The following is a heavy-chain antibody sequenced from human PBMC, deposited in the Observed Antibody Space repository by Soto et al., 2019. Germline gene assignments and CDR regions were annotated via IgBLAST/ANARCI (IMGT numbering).Heavy chain of an antibody. CDR3: ARQGSNGAYYYYGMDV. V-gene: IGHV5-51*01. D-gene: IGHD2-8*01. Sequence: GESLKISCKGSGYRFSSYWIAWVRQMPGKGLEWMGIIYPGDSDTRYSPSFQGQVTFSVDKSNNTAYLQWSSLKASDTAMYYCARQGSNGAYYYYGMDVWGQGIAVTSP. J-gene: IGHJ6*02. CDR2: IYPGDSDT. CDR1: GYRFSSYW.